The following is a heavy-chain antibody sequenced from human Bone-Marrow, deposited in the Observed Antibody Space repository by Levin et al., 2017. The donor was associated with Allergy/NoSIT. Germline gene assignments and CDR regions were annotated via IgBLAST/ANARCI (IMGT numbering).Heavy chain of an antibody. CDR3: AREITMVRGVIIKRGGYFDY. CDR2: ISSSSSYI. CDR1: GFTFSSYS. Sequence: AASVKVSCAASGFTFSSYSMNWVRQAPGKGLEWVSSISSSSSYIYYADSVKGRFTISRDNAKNSLYLQMNSLRAEDTAVYYCAREITMVRGVIIKRGGYFDYWGQGTLVTVSS. D-gene: IGHD3-10*01. V-gene: IGHV3-21*01. J-gene: IGHJ4*02.